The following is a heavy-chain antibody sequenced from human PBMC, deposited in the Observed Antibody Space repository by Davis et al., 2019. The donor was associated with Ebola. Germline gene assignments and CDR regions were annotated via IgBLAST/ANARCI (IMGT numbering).Heavy chain of an antibody. Sequence: LRLSCTVSGGSTSSGDYYWSWIRQPPGKGLEWIGYIYYSGSTYYNPSLKSRVTISVDTSKNQFSLKLSSVTAADTAVYYCAREWHPDAPNWFDPWGQGTLVTVSS. D-gene: IGHD5-12*01. CDR3: AREWHPDAPNWFDP. J-gene: IGHJ5*02. CDR2: IYYSGST. V-gene: IGHV4-30-4*08. CDR1: GGSTSSGDYY.